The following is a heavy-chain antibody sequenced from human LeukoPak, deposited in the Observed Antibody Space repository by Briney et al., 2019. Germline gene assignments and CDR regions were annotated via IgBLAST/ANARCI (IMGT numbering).Heavy chain of an antibody. D-gene: IGHD4-23*01. Sequence: GGSLRLSCAASGFTFNSYSMNWGRQAPGKGLEWVSSISSSSSYMYYADSVKGRFTISRDNAKNSLYLQMNSLRAEDTAVYYCARGPDGNDNWFDPWGQGTLVTVSS. CDR2: ISSSSSYM. V-gene: IGHV3-21*01. CDR1: GFTFNSYS. CDR3: ARGPDGNDNWFDP. J-gene: IGHJ5*02.